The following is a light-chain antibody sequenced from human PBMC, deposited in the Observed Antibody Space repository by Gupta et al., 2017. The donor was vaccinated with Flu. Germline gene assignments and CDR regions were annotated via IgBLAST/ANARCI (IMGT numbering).Light chain of an antibody. CDR3: QQYNNWPPLFT. J-gene: IGKJ3*01. CDR2: GAS. CDR1: QSINSN. Sequence: EIVMTQSPATLSVSPGERATLSCRASQSINSNLAWYQQKPGQAPRLLIYGASTRATGITARFSGSGAGTEFTLTISSQQSEDFAVYCCQQYNNWPPLFTFGHGTKVDIK. V-gene: IGKV3-15*01.